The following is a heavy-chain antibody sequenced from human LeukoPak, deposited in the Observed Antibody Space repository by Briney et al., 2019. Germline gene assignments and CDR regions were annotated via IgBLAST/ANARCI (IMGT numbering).Heavy chain of an antibody. Sequence: SETLSLTCTVSGGSISSSSYYWGWIRRPPGKGLEWFGSIYYSGRTSYHPSLKSRVTISVDTSKNQFSLKLSSVAAADTAVYYCASRRGPLLWFGELLVYFDYWGQGTLVTVSS. D-gene: IGHD3-10*01. CDR3: ASRRGPLLWFGELLVYFDY. V-gene: IGHV4-39*01. J-gene: IGHJ4*02. CDR2: IYYSGRT. CDR1: GGSISSSSYY.